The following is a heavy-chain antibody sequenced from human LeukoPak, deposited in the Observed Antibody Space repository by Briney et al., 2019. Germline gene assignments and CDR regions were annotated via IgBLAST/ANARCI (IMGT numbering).Heavy chain of an antibody. CDR1: GGSISSSSYY. D-gene: IGHD3-3*01. V-gene: IGHV4-39*07. CDR2: IYYSGST. CDR3: ARLYYDFWSGYYMEGHFDY. J-gene: IGHJ4*02. Sequence: SETLSLTCTVSGGSISSSSYYWGWIRQPPGKGLEWIGSIYYSGSTYYNPSLKSRVTISVDTSENQFSLKLSSVTAADTAVYYCARLYYDFWSGYYMEGHFDYWGQGTLVTVSS.